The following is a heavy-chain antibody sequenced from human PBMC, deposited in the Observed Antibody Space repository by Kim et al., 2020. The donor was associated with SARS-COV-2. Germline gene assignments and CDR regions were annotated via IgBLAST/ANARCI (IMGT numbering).Heavy chain of an antibody. Sequence: GGSLRLSCAASGFTFDDYAMHWVRQAPGKGLEWVSGISWNSGSIGYADSVKGRFTISRDNAKNSLYLQMNSLRAEDTALYYCAKDIGSLYYYGSGSYYKDWGQGTLVTVSS. CDR1: GFTFDDYA. CDR2: ISWNSGSI. J-gene: IGHJ4*02. V-gene: IGHV3-9*01. CDR3: AKDIGSLYYYGSGSYYKD. D-gene: IGHD3-10*01.